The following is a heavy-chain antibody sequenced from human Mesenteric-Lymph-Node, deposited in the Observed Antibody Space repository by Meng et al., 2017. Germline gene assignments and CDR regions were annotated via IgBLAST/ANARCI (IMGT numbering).Heavy chain of an antibody. D-gene: IGHD4-11*01. CDR1: GFTVSTKY. Sequence: EVQLVESGGGLVQPGGSLRLSCAASGFTVSTKYMSWVRQAPGKGLEWVSVIYTGGSTYYADSVRGRFTISRDNSKNTLYLQMNSLRAGDTAVYYCSRGGEDYSAGDYWGQGTLVTVSS. V-gene: IGHV3-66*01. J-gene: IGHJ4*02. CDR2: IYTGGST. CDR3: SRGGEDYSAGDY.